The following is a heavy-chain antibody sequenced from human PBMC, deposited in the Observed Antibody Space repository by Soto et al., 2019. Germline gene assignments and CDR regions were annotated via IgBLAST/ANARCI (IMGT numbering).Heavy chain of an antibody. CDR3: AREGGYYDSGGHLIRAAYDN. CDR2: IYFRGNT. D-gene: IGHD3-22*01. Sequence: SETVSLTCSVSGDSISRIDYYWAWIRQHPEKGLEWIGNIYFRGNTYYSPSLESRLTISVDTSKNQFSLKLTSVTAADTAVYYCAREGGYYDSGGHLIRAAYDNWGQGTIVTV. J-gene: IGHJ3*02. CDR1: GDSISRIDYY. V-gene: IGHV4-31*03.